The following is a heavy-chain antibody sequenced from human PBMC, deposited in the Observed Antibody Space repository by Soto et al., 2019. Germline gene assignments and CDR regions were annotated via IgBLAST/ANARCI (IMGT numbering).Heavy chain of an antibody. CDR1: GDSIGNYY. CDR2: IYNSGIT. D-gene: IGHD2-21*01. Sequence: QVQLQESGPGLVKPSETLSLSCTVSGDSIGNYYWSWIQQPAGKGLEWIGRIYNSGITDYNPSLKSRVTMSIDTSKNQFSLTLRSLTAADTAIYDCAYSGGFYDYYSMDVWGQGTTVTVSS. J-gene: IGHJ6*02. CDR3: AYSGGFYDYYSMDV. V-gene: IGHV4-4*07.